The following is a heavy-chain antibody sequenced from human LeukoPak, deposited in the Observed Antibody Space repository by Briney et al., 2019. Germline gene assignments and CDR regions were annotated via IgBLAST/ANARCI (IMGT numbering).Heavy chain of an antibody. J-gene: IGHJ4*02. Sequence: PGGSLRLSCAASGFTFSSYEMNWVRQAPGKGLEWVSYISSSGSTIYYADSVKGRFTISRDNAKNSLYLQMNSLRAEDTALYYCATLGAAQGWGYWGQGTLVIVSS. CDR1: GFTFSSYE. CDR2: ISSSGSTI. D-gene: IGHD6-13*01. V-gene: IGHV3-48*03. CDR3: ATLGAAQGWGY.